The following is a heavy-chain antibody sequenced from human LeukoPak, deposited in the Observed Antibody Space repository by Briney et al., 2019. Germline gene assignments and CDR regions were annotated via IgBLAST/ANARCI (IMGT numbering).Heavy chain of an antibody. V-gene: IGHV3-23*01. CDR3: AKDGNQLLPYYFDY. Sequence: GGSLRLSCAASGFTFSSYAMSWVRQAPGKGLEWVSAISGSGGSTYYADSVKGRFTISRNNSKNTLYLQMNSLRAEDTAVYHCAKDGNQLLPYYFDYWGQGTLVTVSS. CDR1: GFTFSSYA. J-gene: IGHJ4*02. D-gene: IGHD2-2*01. CDR2: ISGSGGST.